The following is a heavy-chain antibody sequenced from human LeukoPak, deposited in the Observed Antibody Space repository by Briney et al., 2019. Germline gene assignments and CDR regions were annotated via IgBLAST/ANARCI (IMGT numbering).Heavy chain of an antibody. Sequence: PGGSLRLSCAASGFTFSSYAMRWVRQAPGKGLEWVSAISGSGGSTYYADSVKGRFTISRDNSKNTLYLQMNSLRAEDTAVYYCAKVRRGYSYGYDAFDIWGQGTMVTVSS. J-gene: IGHJ3*02. D-gene: IGHD5-18*01. CDR2: ISGSGGST. CDR1: GFTFSSYA. V-gene: IGHV3-23*01. CDR3: AKVRRGYSYGYDAFDI.